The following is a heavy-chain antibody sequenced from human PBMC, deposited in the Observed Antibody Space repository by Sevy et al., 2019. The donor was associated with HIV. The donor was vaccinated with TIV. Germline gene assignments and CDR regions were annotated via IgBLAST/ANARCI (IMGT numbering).Heavy chain of an antibody. D-gene: IGHD3-9*01. Sequence: ASVNVSCKASGYTFTSYAMHWVRQAPGQRLEWMGWINAGNGNTKYSQKFQGRVTITRDTSASTAYMELSSLRSEDTAVYYCARGNYDILTGYFNFDYWGQGTLVTVSS. CDR2: INAGNGNT. CDR1: GYTFTSYA. J-gene: IGHJ4*02. V-gene: IGHV1-3*01. CDR3: ARGNYDILTGYFNFDY.